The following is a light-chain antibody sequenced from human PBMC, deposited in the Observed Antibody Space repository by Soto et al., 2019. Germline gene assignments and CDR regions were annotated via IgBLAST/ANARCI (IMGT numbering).Light chain of an antibody. CDR2: KAS. J-gene: IGKJ1*01. Sequence: DIQMTQSPSTLSASVGDRVTITCRASQTIDSWLPWYQQRPGKPPNLLIYKASTLASGVPSRFSGSGSGTEFTLPIHSLQPDDFATYYCHQYDTSPRTFGQGTKV. CDR3: HQYDTSPRT. V-gene: IGKV1-5*03. CDR1: QTIDSW.